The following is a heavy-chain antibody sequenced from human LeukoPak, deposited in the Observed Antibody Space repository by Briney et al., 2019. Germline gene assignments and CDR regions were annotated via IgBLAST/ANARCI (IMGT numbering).Heavy chain of an antibody. J-gene: IGHJ4*02. Sequence: GGSLRLSCAASGFTFSSYAMHWVRQAPGKGLEWLAVISYDGSNKYYADSVKGRFTISRDNSKNTLYLQMNSLRAEDTAVYYCARGQHIVVVTAILDYWGQGTLVTVSS. CDR1: GFTFSSYA. CDR2: ISYDGSNK. CDR3: ARGQHIVVVTAILDY. D-gene: IGHD2-21*02. V-gene: IGHV3-30-3*01.